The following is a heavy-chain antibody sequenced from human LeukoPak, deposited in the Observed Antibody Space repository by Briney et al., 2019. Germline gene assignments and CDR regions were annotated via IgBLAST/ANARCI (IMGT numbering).Heavy chain of an antibody. CDR3: ARAGIAVAGEEDAFDI. Sequence: GGSLRLSCAASGFTFSSYAIHWVRQAPGKGLEYVSAISSNGGSTYYANSVKGRFTISRDNSKNTVYLQMGSLRAEDMAVYYCARAGIAVAGEEDAFDIWGQGTMVTVSS. D-gene: IGHD6-19*01. V-gene: IGHV3-64*01. J-gene: IGHJ3*02. CDR2: ISSNGGST. CDR1: GFTFSSYA.